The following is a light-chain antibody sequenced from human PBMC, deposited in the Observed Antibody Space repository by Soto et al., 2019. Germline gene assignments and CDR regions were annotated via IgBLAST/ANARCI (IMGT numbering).Light chain of an antibody. J-gene: IGKJ3*01. V-gene: IGKV3-20*01. CDR3: QQYGRSLFT. CDR1: QSVSSSY. CDR2: GAS. Sequence: EIVLTQSPGTLSLSPGERATLSCRASQSVSSSYLAWYQQKPGQAPRLLIYGASSRATGIPDRFSGSGSGTDFTLTISRLEPKDFAVYYCQQYGRSLFTFGPGTKVDIK.